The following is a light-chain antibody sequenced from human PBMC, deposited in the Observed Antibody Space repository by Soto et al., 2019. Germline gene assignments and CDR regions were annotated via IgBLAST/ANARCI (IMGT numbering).Light chain of an antibody. CDR1: SNDVGNNDY. Sequence: QSALTQPASVYGSPGQSITISCTGTSNDVGNNDYVSWYQQYPGKAPKLMIYYVNKRPSGVSYRFSGSKSGNTASLTISGLQAEDEADYYCSSYAGSGTLPFGTGTKLTVL. CDR2: YVN. J-gene: IGLJ1*01. V-gene: IGLV2-14*03. CDR3: SSYAGSGTLP.